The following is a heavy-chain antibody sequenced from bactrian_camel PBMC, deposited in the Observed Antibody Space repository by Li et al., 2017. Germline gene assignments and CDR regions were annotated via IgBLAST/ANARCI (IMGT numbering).Heavy chain of an antibody. CDR1: GHSSDSNC. CDR3: KTDSLPTITVLYCSRKEF. J-gene: IGHJ4*01. D-gene: IGHD3*01. V-gene: IGHV3-3*01. Sequence: QVQLVESGGGSVQTGSSVNLSCAATGHSSDSNCLAWFRQAPGKEREGIAALDLYYGTASYSDSVKGRFTIATDNANNTVYLQMNSLKPEDTAMYYCKTDSLPTITVLYCSRKEFWGQGTQVTVS. CDR2: LDLYYGTA.